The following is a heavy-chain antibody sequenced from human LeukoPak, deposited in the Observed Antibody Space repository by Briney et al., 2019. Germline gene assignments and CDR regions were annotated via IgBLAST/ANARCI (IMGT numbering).Heavy chain of an antibody. D-gene: IGHD5-12*01. CDR2: ISGSGGST. CDR1: VFTFSSYA. CDR3: AKEAWLTGWNYYFDY. V-gene: IGHV3-23*01. Sequence: GGSLRLSCAASVFTFSSYAMSWVRQAPGRGLEWVSAISGSGGSTYYADSVKGRFTISRDNSKNTLYLQMNSLRAEDTAVYYCAKEAWLTGWNYYFDYWGQGTLVTVSS. J-gene: IGHJ4*02.